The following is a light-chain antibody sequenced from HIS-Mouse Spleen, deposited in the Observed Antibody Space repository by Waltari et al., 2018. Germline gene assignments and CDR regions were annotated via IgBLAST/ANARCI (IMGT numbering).Light chain of an antibody. CDR3: QQYYSTPWT. CDR1: QSVLYSSNNKNY. V-gene: IGKV4-1*01. Sequence: DIVMTQSPDSLAVSLSERATINCKSSQSVLYSSNNKNYLAWYQQKPGQTPKLLIYWASTRESGVPDRFSGSGSGTDFTLTISSLQAEDVAVYYCQQYYSTPWTFGQGTKVEIK. J-gene: IGKJ1*01. CDR2: WAS.